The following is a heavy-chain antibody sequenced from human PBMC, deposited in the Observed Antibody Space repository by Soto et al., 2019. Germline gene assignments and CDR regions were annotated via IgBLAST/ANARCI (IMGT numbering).Heavy chain of an antibody. J-gene: IGHJ3*02. V-gene: IGHV3-30-3*01. CDR1: GFTFSSYA. CDR3: ARADYDSSGLDAFDI. D-gene: IGHD3-22*01. CDR2: ISYDGSNK. Sequence: GGSLILSCAASGFTFSSYAMHWVRQAPGKGLEWVAVISYDGSNKYYADSVKGRFTISRDNSKNTLYLQMNSLRAEDTAVYYCARADYDSSGLDAFDIWGQGTMVTVSS.